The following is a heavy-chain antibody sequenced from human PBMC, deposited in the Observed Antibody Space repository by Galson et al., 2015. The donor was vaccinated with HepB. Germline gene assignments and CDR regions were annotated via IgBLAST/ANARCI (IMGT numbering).Heavy chain of an antibody. CDR2: INPNSGGT. Sequence: SCKASGYTFTGYYMHWVRQAPGPGLEWMGWINPNSGGTKYAQKFQGRVTMTRDTSISTAYMELSRLRSDDTAVYYCAREPGIAAAGTLDYWGQGTLVTVSS. CDR3: AREPGIAAAGTLDY. V-gene: IGHV1-2*02. CDR1: GYTFTGYY. J-gene: IGHJ4*02. D-gene: IGHD6-13*01.